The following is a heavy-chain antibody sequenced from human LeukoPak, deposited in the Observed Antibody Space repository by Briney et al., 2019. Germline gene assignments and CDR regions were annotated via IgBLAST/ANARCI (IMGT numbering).Heavy chain of an antibody. CDR3: AGSPSRLDYGRRIIGDYGMDV. V-gene: IGHV4-39*01. CDR1: GGSINSGDYY. D-gene: IGHD4-17*01. J-gene: IGHJ6*02. Sequence: SETLSLTCTVSGGSINSGDYYWGWIRQSPGRGLEWIGSLDYTGSTYYNPSLKSRVTISVAMSKNKIFLNLRSVTAADTAVYYCAGSPSRLDYGRRIIGDYGMDVWGRGTTVTVSS. CDR2: LDYTGST.